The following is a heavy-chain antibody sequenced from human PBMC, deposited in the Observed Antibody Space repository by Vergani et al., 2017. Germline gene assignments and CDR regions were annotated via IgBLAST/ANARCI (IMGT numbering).Heavy chain of an antibody. V-gene: IGHV5-10-1*03. D-gene: IGHD3-22*01. CDR2: IDPSDSYT. CDR1: GYSFTSYW. CDR3: ASRYYYDSSGYYYDDAFDI. Sequence: EVQLVQSGAEVKKPGESLRISCKGSGYSFTSYWISWVRQMPGKGLEWMGRIDPSDSYTNYSPSFQGHVTISADKSISTAYLQWSSLKASDTAMYYCASRYYYDSSGYYYDDAFDIWGQGTMVTVSS. J-gene: IGHJ3*02.